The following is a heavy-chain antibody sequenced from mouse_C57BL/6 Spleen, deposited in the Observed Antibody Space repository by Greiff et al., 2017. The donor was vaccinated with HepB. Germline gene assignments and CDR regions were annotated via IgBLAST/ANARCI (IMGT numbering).Heavy chain of an antibody. Sequence: QVQLQQPGAELVRPGSSVKLSCKASGYTFTSYWMHWVKQRPIQGLEWIGNIDPSDSETHYNQKFKDKATLTVDKSSSTAYMQLSSLTSEDSAVYYCARGYYVSSRYWYFDVWGTGTTVTVSS. J-gene: IGHJ1*03. CDR2: IDPSDSET. V-gene: IGHV1-52*01. CDR3: ARGYYVSSRYWYFDV. CDR1: GYTFTSYW. D-gene: IGHD1-1*01.